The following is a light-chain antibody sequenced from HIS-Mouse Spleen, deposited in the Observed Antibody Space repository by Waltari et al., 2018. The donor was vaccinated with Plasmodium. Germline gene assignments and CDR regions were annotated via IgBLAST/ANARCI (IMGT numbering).Light chain of an antibody. CDR2: EGS. CDR3: CSCAGSSTLV. Sequence: QSALTQPASVSGSPGQSITISCTGTSSDVGSYNLVSWYQRHPGKAPQLMIYEGSKRPSGVSNRFSCSKSGNTASRTISGLQAEDEADYYCCSCAGSSTLVFGGGTKLTVL. V-gene: IGLV2-23*01. J-gene: IGLJ2*01. CDR1: SSDVGSYNL.